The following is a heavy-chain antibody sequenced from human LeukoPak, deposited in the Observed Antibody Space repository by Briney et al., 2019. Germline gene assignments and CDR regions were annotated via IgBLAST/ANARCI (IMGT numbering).Heavy chain of an antibody. J-gene: IGHJ4*02. V-gene: IGHV1-8*03. Sequence: ASVKVSCKASGYTFTSYDINWVRQATGQGLEWMGWMNPNSGNTGYAQKFQGRVTITRNTSISTAYMELSSLRSEDTAVYYCASGYSSGWYQFDYWGQGTLVTVSS. D-gene: IGHD6-19*01. CDR2: MNPNSGNT. CDR1: GYTFTSYD. CDR3: ASGYSSGWYQFDY.